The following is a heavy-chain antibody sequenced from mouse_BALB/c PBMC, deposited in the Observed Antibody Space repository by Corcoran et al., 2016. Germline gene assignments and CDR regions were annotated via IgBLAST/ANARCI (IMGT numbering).Heavy chain of an antibody. D-gene: IGHD2-4*01. Sequence: EVQLQQSGPELVKPGASVKISCKASGYSFTGYYMHWVKQSHVKSLEWIGRINPYNGATIYNQNFKDKASLTVDKSSSTAYMDLHSLTSEDSAVYYCARDYDYWYFDVWGAGTTVTVSS. V-gene: IGHV1-18*01. CDR2: INPYNGAT. CDR3: ARDYDYWYFDV. J-gene: IGHJ1*01. CDR1: GYSFTGYY.